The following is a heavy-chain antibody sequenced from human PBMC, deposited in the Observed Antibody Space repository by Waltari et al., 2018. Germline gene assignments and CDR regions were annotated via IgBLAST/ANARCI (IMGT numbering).Heavy chain of an antibody. J-gene: IGHJ4*02. CDR2: MNPHSGNT. CDR3: ARVGSPRQYYYFDY. Sequence: QVQLVQSGAEVKKPGASVKVSCRTSGYTFANYDINWVRQAAGQGLEWMGWMNPHSGNTGYAQKFQGRVSMIRNSSINTAYMDLSRLRAEDTAVYYCARVGSPRQYYYFDYWGQGTLVTVSS. CDR1: GYTFANYD. D-gene: IGHD2-2*01. V-gene: IGHV1-8*01.